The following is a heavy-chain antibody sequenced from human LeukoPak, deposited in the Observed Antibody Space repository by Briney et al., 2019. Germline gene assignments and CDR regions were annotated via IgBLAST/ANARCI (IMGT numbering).Heavy chain of an antibody. V-gene: IGHV3-48*04. Sequence: PGGSLRLSCAASGFTFSSYSMSWVRQAPGKGLEWVSYISSSSSTIYYADSVKGRFTISRDNTKNSLYMQMYSPSAEATAEYCCARVVPLGNGKCCCSSTSCYDYYYYGMDVWGQGTTVTVSS. CDR3: ARVVPLGNGKCCCSSTSCYDYYYYGMDV. CDR2: ISSSSSTI. D-gene: IGHD2-2*01. CDR1: GFTFSSYS. J-gene: IGHJ6*02.